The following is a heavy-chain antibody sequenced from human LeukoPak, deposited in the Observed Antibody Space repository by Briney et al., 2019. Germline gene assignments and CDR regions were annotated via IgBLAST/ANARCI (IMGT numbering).Heavy chain of an antibody. J-gene: IGHJ4*02. Sequence: GGSLRLSCAASGFTFSSYAMIWVRQAPGKGLEWVSAIRGSGGSTYYADSVKDRFTISRDNSKNTLYLQMNSLRAEDTAVYYCAKDKIGLRFLEWLPLDYWGQGTLVTVSS. CDR3: AKDKIGLRFLEWLPLDY. V-gene: IGHV3-23*01. CDR1: GFTFSSYA. D-gene: IGHD3-3*01. CDR2: IRGSGGST.